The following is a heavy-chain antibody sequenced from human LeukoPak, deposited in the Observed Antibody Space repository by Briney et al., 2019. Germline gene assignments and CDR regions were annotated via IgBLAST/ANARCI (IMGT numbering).Heavy chain of an antibody. Sequence: GGSLRLSCAASGFTVNSNYMSWARQAPGKGLEWVSLIYSGGTTYYADSVKGRFTISRDSSKNTLFLQMNSLRAEDTAVYYCARDLGGYFDYWGQGTLVTVSS. V-gene: IGHV3-53*01. D-gene: IGHD3-16*01. CDR1: GFTVNSNY. J-gene: IGHJ4*02. CDR2: IYSGGTT. CDR3: ARDLGGYFDY.